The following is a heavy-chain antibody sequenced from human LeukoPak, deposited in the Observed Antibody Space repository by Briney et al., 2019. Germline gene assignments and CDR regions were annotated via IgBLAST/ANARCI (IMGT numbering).Heavy chain of an antibody. V-gene: IGHV6-1*01. CDR3: TRSDKSGIVGATFVT. CDR2: TYYRSKWYN. CDR1: GYSVSSNSAA. Sequence: SQTLSLTCAISGYSVSSNSAAWNWIRQSPSRGLEWLGRTYYRSKWYNDYAVSVKSRITINPDTSKYQFSLQLNSVTPEDTAVYYCTRSDKSGIVGATFVTWGQGTLVTVSS. D-gene: IGHD1-26*01. J-gene: IGHJ5*02.